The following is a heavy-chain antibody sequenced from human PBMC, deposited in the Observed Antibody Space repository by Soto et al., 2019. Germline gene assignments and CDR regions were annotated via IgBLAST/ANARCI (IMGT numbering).Heavy chain of an antibody. V-gene: IGHV3-48*02. J-gene: IGHJ4*02. Sequence: GGSLRLSCAASGFTFSSYTMNWVRQAPGKGLEWVSYITSSSSTIYYADSVKGRFTISRDNAENSLYLQMNSLRDEDTAVYYCASYDFWNGYNIDYWGQGTLVTVSS. CDR2: ITSSSSTI. D-gene: IGHD3-3*01. CDR1: GFTFSSYT. CDR3: ASYDFWNGYNIDY.